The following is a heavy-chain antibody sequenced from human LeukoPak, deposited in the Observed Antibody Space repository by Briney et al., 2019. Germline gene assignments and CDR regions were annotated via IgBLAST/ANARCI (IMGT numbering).Heavy chain of an antibody. CDR3: TTDPQWGF. J-gene: IGHJ3*01. CDR1: GFMFSGYA. CDR2: IRGEAEGGTI. D-gene: IGHD1-26*01. V-gene: IGHV3-15*01. Sequence: GGSLRLSCAASGFMFSGYAMSWVRQAPGKGLEWVGRIRGEAEGGTIEYAAPVRGRFTISRDDSKNTLYVEMHSLKTEDTAVYYCTTDPQWGFWGPGTMVTVSS.